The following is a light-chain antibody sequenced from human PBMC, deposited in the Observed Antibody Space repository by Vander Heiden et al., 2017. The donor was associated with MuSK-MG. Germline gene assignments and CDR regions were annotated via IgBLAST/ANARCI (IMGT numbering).Light chain of an antibody. J-gene: IGKJ1*01. V-gene: IGKV1-39*01. Sequence: DIQMTPSPSSLSASVGDRVTITCRASQSISSYLNWYQQKPGKAPKLLIDAASSLQSGVPSRFSGSGSGTDFTLTISSLQPEDFATYYCQQSYSTLWTFGQGTKVEIK. CDR1: QSISSY. CDR3: QQSYSTLWT. CDR2: AAS.